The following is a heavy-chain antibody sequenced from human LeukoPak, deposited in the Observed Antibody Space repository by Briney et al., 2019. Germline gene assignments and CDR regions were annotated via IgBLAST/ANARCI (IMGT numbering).Heavy chain of an antibody. D-gene: IGHD4-17*01. CDR2: IKQDGSEK. Sequence: PGGSLRLCCAASGFTFSSYWMSWVRQATGKGLEWVANIKQDGSEKYYVDSVKGRFTISRDNAKNSLYLQMNSLRAEATAVYFCARGQTTVTNWGQGTLVTVSS. J-gene: IGHJ4*02. CDR1: GFTFSSYW. CDR3: ARGQTTVTN. V-gene: IGHV3-7*03.